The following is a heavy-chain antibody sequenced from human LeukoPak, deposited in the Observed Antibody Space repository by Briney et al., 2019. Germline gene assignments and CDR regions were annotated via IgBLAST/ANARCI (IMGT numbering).Heavy chain of an antibody. V-gene: IGHV3-21*01. CDR1: GFTFSSYS. Sequence: PGGSLRLSCAASGFTFSSYSMNWVRQAPGKGLEWVSSISSSSSYIYYADSVKGRFTISRDNAKNSLYLQMNSLRAEDTAVYYCARLTRGYSGYRGAFDIWGQGTMVTVSS. CDR3: ARLTRGYSGYRGAFDI. D-gene: IGHD5-12*01. CDR2: ISSSSSYI. J-gene: IGHJ3*02.